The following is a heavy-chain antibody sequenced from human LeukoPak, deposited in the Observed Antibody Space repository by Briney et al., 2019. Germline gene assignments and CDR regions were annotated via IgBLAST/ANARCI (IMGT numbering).Heavy chain of an antibody. CDR2: ISAYNGNT. CDR1: GYTFTSYY. D-gene: IGHD3-22*01. V-gene: IGHV1-18*04. J-gene: IGHJ6*02. Sequence: ASVKVSCKASGYTFTSYYMHWVRQAPGQGLEWMGWISAYNGNTNYAQKLQGRVTMTTDTSTSTAYMELRSLRSDDTAVYYCARVSDSSGYYSLSGMDVWGQGTTVTVSS. CDR3: ARVSDSSGYYSLSGMDV.